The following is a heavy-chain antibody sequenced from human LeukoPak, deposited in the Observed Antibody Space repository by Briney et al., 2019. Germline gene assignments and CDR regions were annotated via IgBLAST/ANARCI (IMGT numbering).Heavy chain of an antibody. D-gene: IGHD3-10*01. CDR1: GFTFGRFG. V-gene: IGHV3-30*02. CDR3: ARDFSYGVKGAFEY. J-gene: IGHJ4*02. CDR2: LRYDGSDK. Sequence: PGGSLRLSCAASGFTFGRFGMHWVRQAPGKGLEWVAFLRYDGSDKEYAESVKGRFIISRDNSKNTLYVQMDSLRIEDTGVYFCARDFSYGVKGAFEYWGQGTLVTVSS.